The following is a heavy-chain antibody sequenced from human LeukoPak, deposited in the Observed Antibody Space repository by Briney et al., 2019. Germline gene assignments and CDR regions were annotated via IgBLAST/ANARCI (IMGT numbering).Heavy chain of an antibody. CDR2: IYSGGST. CDR1: GFTVSSNY. V-gene: IGHV3-53*01. D-gene: IGHD6-13*01. Sequence: GGSLRLSCAASGFTVSSNYMSWVRHAPGKGLEWGSVIYSGGSTYYADSVKGRFTISRDNSKNTLYLQMNSLRAEDTAVYYCASYSGSWGHYYYGMDVWGQGTMVTVS. J-gene: IGHJ6*02. CDR3: ASYSGSWGHYYYGMDV.